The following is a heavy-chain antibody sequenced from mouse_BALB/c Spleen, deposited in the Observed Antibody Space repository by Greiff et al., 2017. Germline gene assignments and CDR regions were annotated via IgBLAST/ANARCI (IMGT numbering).Heavy chain of an antibody. Sequence: EVKLMESGAELVKPGASVKLSCTASGFNIKDTYMHWVKQRPEQGLEWIGRIDPANGNTKYDPKFQGKATITADTSSNTAYLQLSSLTSEDSAVYYCATYGSLDYWGQGTTLTVSS. V-gene: IGHV14-3*02. CDR3: ATYGSLDY. CDR2: IDPANGNT. D-gene: IGHD1-1*01. CDR1: GFNIKDTY. J-gene: IGHJ2*01.